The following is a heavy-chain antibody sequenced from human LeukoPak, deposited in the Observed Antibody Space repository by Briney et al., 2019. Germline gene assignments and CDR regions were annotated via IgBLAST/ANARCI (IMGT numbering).Heavy chain of an antibody. J-gene: IGHJ3*01. V-gene: IGHV4-4*07. D-gene: IGHD2-15*01. CDR3: ARDYCSGGSCYLSPDAFDV. CDR2: IYTSGST. CDR1: GGSISSYY. Sequence: SETLSLTCTVSGGSISSYYWSWIRQPAGKGLEWIGRIYTSGSTNYNPSLKSRVTMSVDTSKNQFSLKLSSVTAADTAVYYCARDYCSGGSCYLSPDAFDVWGQGTMVTVSS.